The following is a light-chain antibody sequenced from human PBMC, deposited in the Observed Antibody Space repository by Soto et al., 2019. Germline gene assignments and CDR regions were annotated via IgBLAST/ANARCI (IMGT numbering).Light chain of an antibody. J-gene: IGKJ5*01. V-gene: IGKV3D-15*01. CDR2: AAS. Sequence: EIVLTQSPGTLSLSPGERATLSCRASETVRSNLAWYQQKPGQAPRLLIYAASTRATGIPARFIGNGSGTEFTLTISSLQSEDFAVYYCQQYNNWPPITFGQGTRLEI. CDR3: QQYNNWPPIT. CDR1: ETVRSN.